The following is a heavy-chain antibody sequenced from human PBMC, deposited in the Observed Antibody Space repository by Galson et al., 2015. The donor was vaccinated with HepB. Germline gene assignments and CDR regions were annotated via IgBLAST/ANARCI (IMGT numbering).Heavy chain of an antibody. CDR3: AREDY. CDR1: GFLFTYYH. Sequence: LRLSCAASGFLFTYYHMHWVRQAPGKGLEWVAVISFDEDKRYYADSVKGRFTVSRDNSRNTLYLQMNSLRPEDTAVYYCAREDYWGQGTLVTVSS. CDR2: ISFDEDKR. V-gene: IGHV3-30-3*01. J-gene: IGHJ4*02.